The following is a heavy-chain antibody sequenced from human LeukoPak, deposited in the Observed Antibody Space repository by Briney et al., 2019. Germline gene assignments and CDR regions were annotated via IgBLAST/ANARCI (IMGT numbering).Heavy chain of an antibody. CDR3: AREGRDGKPDY. J-gene: IGHJ4*02. CDR1: GYTFTSYA. Sequence: GASVKVSSKASGYTFTSYAMNWVRQAPGQGLEWMGWIDTNTGNPTYSQGFTGRFVFSLDTSVSTAYLQISSLKAEDTAVYYCAREGRDGKPDYWGQGTLVTVSS. D-gene: IGHD5-24*01. V-gene: IGHV7-4-1*02. CDR2: IDTNTGNP.